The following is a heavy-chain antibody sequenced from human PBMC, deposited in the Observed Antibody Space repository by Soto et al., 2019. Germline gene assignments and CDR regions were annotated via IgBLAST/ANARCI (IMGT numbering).Heavy chain of an antibody. V-gene: IGHV3-23*01. CDR3: ATSNYGERD. D-gene: IGHD3-10*01. CDR2: VSGSGEST. CDR1: GFTLSEYG. J-gene: IGHJ4*02. Sequence: ELQVLESGGGLVQPGGSLRLTCAASGFTLSEYGISWVRQAPGKRLEWASFVSGSGESTYHTDSVKGRFTISTESDKNTVCLQINRLRAEDTAVYYCATSNYGERDWGQGTLVTVS.